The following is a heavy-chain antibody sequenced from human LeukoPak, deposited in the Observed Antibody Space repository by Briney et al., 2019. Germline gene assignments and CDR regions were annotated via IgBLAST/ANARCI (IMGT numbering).Heavy chain of an antibody. CDR2: IYYNGNT. V-gene: IGHV4-59*01. Sequence: SETLSLTCTVSGGSISSYYWSWIRQSPGKGLEWIGYIYYNGNTRYNPFLQSQVTISVDTSKNQFSLRLSSVTAADTAVYYCARFGEYSGSWPYYYYIDVWGKGTTVTISS. CDR3: ARFGEYSGSWPYYYYIDV. D-gene: IGHD6-13*01. J-gene: IGHJ6*03. CDR1: GGSISSYY.